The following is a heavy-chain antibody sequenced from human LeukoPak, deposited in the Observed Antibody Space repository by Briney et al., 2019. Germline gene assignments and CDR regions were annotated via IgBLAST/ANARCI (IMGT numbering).Heavy chain of an antibody. Sequence: GGSLRLSCATSGFPFSDYYMSWIRQAPGKGLDWVSYITDSGSTVYYAASVKGRFTISRDNDKNSLYLQMNSLRAEDTAVYYCARDDYYDSSGPDYWGQGTLVTVSS. CDR3: ARDDYYDSSGPDY. D-gene: IGHD3-22*01. V-gene: IGHV3-11*01. J-gene: IGHJ4*02. CDR2: ITDSGSTV. CDR1: GFPFSDYY.